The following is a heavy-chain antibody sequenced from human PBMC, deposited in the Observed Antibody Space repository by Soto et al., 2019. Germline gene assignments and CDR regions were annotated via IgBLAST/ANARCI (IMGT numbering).Heavy chain of an antibody. CDR1: GVSITPYF. V-gene: IGHV4-4*07. CDR2: SYASGRT. Sequence: QVQLQESGPGLVKPSETLSLTCTVSGVSITPYFWSWIRQPAGKAPEWVGHSYASGRTTYNPSLKSRVTMFVSQTQVSLRLTSVTAADTAVYYCARHFDVDPSLDQYYFDLWGRGALVTVSS. CDR3: ARHFDVDPSLDQYYFDL. D-gene: IGHD3-9*01. J-gene: IGHJ2*01.